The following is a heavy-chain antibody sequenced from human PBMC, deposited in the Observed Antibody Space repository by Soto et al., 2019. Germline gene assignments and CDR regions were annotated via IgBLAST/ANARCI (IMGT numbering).Heavy chain of an antibody. CDR3: ARGDSTDWSNGVCSFFYNHDMDV. Sequence: QVQLVQSGAEVKKPGASVKVSCKASGYSFTDYHIHWVRQAPGQGLEWLGRINPKSGGTSTAQKFQRWLPRTPDTSSSPASMELTRLPSDDTAIYYCARGDSTDWSNGVCSFFYNHDMDVWGQGTTVTFSS. CDR1: GYSFTDYH. CDR2: INPKSGGT. V-gene: IGHV1-2*04. D-gene: IGHD2-8*01. J-gene: IGHJ6*02.